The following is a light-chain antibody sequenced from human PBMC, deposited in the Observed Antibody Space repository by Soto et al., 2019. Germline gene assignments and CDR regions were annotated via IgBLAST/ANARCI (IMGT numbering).Light chain of an antibody. J-gene: IGLJ2*01. CDR1: INDIRGYNY. Sequence: QSALTQPPSASGSLGQSVSISCTGTINDIRGYNYVSWYQHHPGKAPKLLIYEVTRRPSGVPDRFSGSRSGNTASLTVSGLQPEDEGDYYCSSDAVTKILVLGGGTKLTVL. CDR3: SSDAVTKILV. V-gene: IGLV2-8*01. CDR2: EVT.